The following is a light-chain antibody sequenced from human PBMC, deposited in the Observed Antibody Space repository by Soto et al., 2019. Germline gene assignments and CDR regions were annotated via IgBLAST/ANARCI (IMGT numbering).Light chain of an antibody. V-gene: IGKV1-39*01. J-gene: IGKJ4*01. CDR1: QSISSY. CDR3: QQSYSTPSD. CDR2: AAS. Sequence: IQVDIQPSTLCRVGGDGVTLTCGASQSISSYLNWYQQKPGKAPKLLIYAASSLQSGVPSRFSCSGSGTDFTLTISVPEPVQFATSYCQQSYSTPSDFGGGTKVDIK.